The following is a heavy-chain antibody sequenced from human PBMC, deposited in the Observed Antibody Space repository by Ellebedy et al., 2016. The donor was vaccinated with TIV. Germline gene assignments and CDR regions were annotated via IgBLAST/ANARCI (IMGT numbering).Heavy chain of an antibody. CDR3: ARMMLAATDFDY. V-gene: IGHV3-74*01. J-gene: IGHJ4*02. D-gene: IGHD2-15*01. Sequence: PGGSLRLSCAASGFAFSFYGMYWVRQAPGKGLVWVSRIETDGSSTTYADSVKGRFTISRDNAKNTLYLQMNSLRAEDTAVYYCARMMLAATDFDYWGQGTLVTVSS. CDR2: IETDGSST. CDR1: GFAFSFYG.